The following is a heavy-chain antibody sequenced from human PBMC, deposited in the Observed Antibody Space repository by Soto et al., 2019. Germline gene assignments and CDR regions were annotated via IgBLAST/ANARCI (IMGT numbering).Heavy chain of an antibody. CDR1: GFTFSSYA. CDR2: ISYDGSNK. D-gene: IGHD3-22*01. J-gene: IGHJ4*02. Sequence: QVQLVESGGGVVQPGRSLRLSCAASGFTFSSYAMHWVRQAPGKGLAWVAVISYDGSNKYYADSVKGRFTISRDNSKNTLYLQMNSLRAEDTAVYYCARDGTYDSSGYYLGNFDYWGQGTLVTVSS. CDR3: ARDGTYDSSGYYLGNFDY. V-gene: IGHV3-30-3*01.